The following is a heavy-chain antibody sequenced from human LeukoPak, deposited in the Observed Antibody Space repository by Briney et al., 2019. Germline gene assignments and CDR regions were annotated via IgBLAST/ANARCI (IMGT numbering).Heavy chain of an antibody. Sequence: GGSLRLSCAASGFTFSNFGMHWVRQAPGKGLEWVTFIRYDGTNKYYADSVKGRFTISRDNSKNTLYLQMNSLRVEDTGIYYCAKVEMSTSPGGIDYWGQGTLVTVSS. CDR2: IRYDGTNK. CDR3: AKVEMSTSPGGIDY. V-gene: IGHV3-30*02. J-gene: IGHJ4*02. CDR1: GFTFSNFG. D-gene: IGHD5-24*01.